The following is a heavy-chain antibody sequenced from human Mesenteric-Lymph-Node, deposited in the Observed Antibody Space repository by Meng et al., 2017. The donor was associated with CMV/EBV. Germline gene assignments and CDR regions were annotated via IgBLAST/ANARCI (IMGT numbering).Heavy chain of an antibody. V-gene: IGHV3-49*04. CDR2: IRSKAYGGTT. CDR3: ARDRPEYYYGMDV. D-gene: IGHD6-6*01. Sequence: GESLKISCTASGFTFGDYAMSWVRQAPGKGLEWVGFIRSKAYGGTTEYAASVKGRFTISRDDSKSIAYLQMNSLKTEDTAVYYCARDRPEYYYGMDVWGQGTTVTVSS. J-gene: IGHJ6*02. CDR1: GFTFGDYA.